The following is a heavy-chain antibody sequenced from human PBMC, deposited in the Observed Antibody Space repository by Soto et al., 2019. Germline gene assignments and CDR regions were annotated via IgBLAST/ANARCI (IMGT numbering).Heavy chain of an antibody. V-gene: IGHV1-46*01. CDR1: GYTFTSYY. D-gene: IGHD2-21*02. J-gene: IGHJ4*02. CDR3: ARGPSCGGDCYLFDY. Sequence: ASVKVSCKASGYTFTSYYIHWVRQAPGQGLEWVAMINPGGGRTKNAQMFQGRVTLTRDTSMGTVDMELSSLTSADTAVYYCARGPSCGGDCYLFDYWGQGSLVTVSS. CDR2: INPGGGRT.